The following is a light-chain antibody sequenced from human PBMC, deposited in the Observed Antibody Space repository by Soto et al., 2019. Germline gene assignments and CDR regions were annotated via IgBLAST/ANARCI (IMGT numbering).Light chain of an antibody. CDR3: QQYGSSGT. Sequence: EIVLTQSPGTLSLSQVERATLSFRASQSVSNNYLAWYQQKPGQAPRLLIYGASNRATGIPDRFSGSGSGTDFTLTISRLEPEDFAVYYCQQYGSSGTCGQGTKVDIK. V-gene: IGKV3-20*01. CDR2: GAS. J-gene: IGKJ1*01. CDR1: QSVSNNY.